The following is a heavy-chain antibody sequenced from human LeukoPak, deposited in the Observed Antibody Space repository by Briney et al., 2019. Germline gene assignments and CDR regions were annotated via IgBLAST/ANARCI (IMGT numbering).Heavy chain of an antibody. V-gene: IGHV3-23*01. J-gene: IGHJ4*02. CDR1: GFTFSSSA. CDR2: ISDSGGST. D-gene: IGHD2-2*01. CDR3: VKQLGYCSRGTCYFDY. Sequence: GGSLRLSCAASGFTFSSSAMSWVRQAPGKGLEWVSAISDSGGSTYYADSVKGRFTISRDNSKNTLYLQMNTLRAEDTAVYHCVKQLGYCSRGTCYFDYWGQGTLVTVSS.